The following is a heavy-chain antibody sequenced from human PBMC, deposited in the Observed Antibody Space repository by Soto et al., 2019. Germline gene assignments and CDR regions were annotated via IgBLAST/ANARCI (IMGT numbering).Heavy chain of an antibody. D-gene: IGHD1-26*01. CDR1: EGTVIRDW. V-gene: IGHV3-7*04. Sequence: EVHLVESGGGLVQTGGSLRLSCAIFEGTVIRDWMNWVRQAPGKGLEWVAHTNQDGSEKYYVDSVKGRFTISRDNAKNSLYLKMNSLRAEERAKYSCSGGVGDAFWGQGTLVTVSS. CDR2: TNQDGSEK. J-gene: IGHJ4*02. CDR3: SGGVGDAF.